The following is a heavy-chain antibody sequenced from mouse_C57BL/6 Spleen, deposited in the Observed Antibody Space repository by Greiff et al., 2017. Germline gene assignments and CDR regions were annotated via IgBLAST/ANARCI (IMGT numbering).Heavy chain of an antibody. V-gene: IGHV1-64*01. D-gene: IGHD2-1*01. CDR2: IHPNSGST. CDR1: GYTFTSYW. Sequence: VQLQQPGAELVKPGASVKLSCKASGYTFTSYWMHWVKQRPGQGLEWIGMIHPNSGSTNYNEKFKSKATLTADKSSSTAYMQLSSLTSEDSAVYYCARVGNYVVMDYWGQGTTVTVSS. CDR3: ARVGNYVVMDY. J-gene: IGHJ4*01.